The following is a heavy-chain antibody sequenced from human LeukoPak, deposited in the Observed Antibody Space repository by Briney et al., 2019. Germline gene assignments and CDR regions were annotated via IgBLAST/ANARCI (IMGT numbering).Heavy chain of an antibody. D-gene: IGHD2-15*01. V-gene: IGHV3-23*01. Sequence: GGSLRLSCAASGFTFSSYAMSWVRQAPGKGLEWVSAISGSGGSTYYADSVKGRFTVSRDNSKNTLYLQMNSLRAEDTAIYYCTKEYCSGGSCFYYYYMDVWGKGTTVTASS. CDR1: GFTFSSYA. CDR3: TKEYCSGGSCFYYYYMDV. CDR2: ISGSGGST. J-gene: IGHJ6*03.